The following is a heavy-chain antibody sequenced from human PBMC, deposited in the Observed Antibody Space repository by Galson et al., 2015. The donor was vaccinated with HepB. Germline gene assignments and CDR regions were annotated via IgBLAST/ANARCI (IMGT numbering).Heavy chain of an antibody. D-gene: IGHD6-6*01. V-gene: IGHV4-59*08. CDR2: IYYSGST. CDR1: GGSISSYY. J-gene: IGHJ4*02. Sequence: SETLSLTCTVSGGSISSYYWSWIRQPPGKGLEWIGYIYYSGSTNYNPSLKSRVTISVDTSKNQFSLKLSSVTAADTAVYYCARHSLYAARPLIEHFDYWGQGTLVTVSS. CDR3: ARHSLYAARPLIEHFDY.